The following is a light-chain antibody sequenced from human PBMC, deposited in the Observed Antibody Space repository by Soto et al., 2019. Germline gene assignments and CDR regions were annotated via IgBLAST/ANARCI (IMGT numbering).Light chain of an antibody. J-gene: IGKJ2*01. CDR3: QQSYSTPYT. CDR1: QSIRSS. Sequence: DIQMTQSPSSLSASVGDRVTITCRASQSIRSSLNWYQQKPGKAPKLLIYAASSLQSGVPSRFSVSGSGTDFTLTISSLQPEDFATYYCQQSYSTPYTFGQGTKLEIK. V-gene: IGKV1-39*01. CDR2: AAS.